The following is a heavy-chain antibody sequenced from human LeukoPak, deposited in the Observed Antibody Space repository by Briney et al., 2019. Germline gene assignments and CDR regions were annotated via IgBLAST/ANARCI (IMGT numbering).Heavy chain of an antibody. V-gene: IGHV1-18*01. D-gene: IGHD1-1*01. CDR1: GYRFTSYS. J-gene: IGHJ4*02. CDR2: ISSYNGKT. Sequence: ASVKVSCKASGYRFTSYSISWVRQAPGQGLEWVGWISSYNGKTNYGKNVQGRVTMTADTSTRTAYMELRSLRADDTAVYYCARYKHHNYFDYWGQGTHVTVSS. CDR3: ARYKHHNYFDY.